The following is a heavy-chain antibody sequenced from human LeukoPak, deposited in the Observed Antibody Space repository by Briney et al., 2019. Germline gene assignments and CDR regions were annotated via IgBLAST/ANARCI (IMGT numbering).Heavy chain of an antibody. V-gene: IGHV1-18*01. CDR2: ISAYNGNT. Sequence: ASVKVSCKASGYTFTSYGISWVRQAPGQGLEWMGWISAYNGNTNYAQKLQGRVTMTTDTSTSTAYMELRSLRSDDTAVYYCARDSEAEGNFWSGYSSYYMDVWGKGTTVTVSS. CDR3: ARDSEAEGNFWSGYSSYYMDV. D-gene: IGHD3-3*01. CDR1: GYTFTSYG. J-gene: IGHJ6*03.